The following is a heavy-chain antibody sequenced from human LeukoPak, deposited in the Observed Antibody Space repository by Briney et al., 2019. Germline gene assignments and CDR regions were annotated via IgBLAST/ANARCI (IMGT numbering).Heavy chain of an antibody. J-gene: IGHJ4*02. V-gene: IGHV4-39*01. D-gene: IGHD1-26*01. CDR1: GASFSGSNYY. Sequence: SETLSLTCAVSGASFSGSNYYWGWLRQPPGTGLEWIGNIYSSGSTYYNASLQSRVTISIDTSKNQFSLRLSSVTAADTAMYYCAKSGGYGLIDYWGQGTRVTVSS. CDR3: AKSGGYGLIDY. CDR2: IYSSGST.